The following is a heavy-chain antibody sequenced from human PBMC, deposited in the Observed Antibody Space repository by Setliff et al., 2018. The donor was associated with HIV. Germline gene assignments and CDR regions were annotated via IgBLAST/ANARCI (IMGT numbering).Heavy chain of an antibody. CDR2: ISTYSDET. CDR1: GYTFTSYG. Sequence: ASVKVSCKPSGYTFTSYGLSWVRQAPGQGLEWMGWISTYSDETSYSQNLQGRLTMTTDTSTGTAYMELRSLRSDDTAIYYCARVVSQSNPHWYFDLWGRGTLVTVSS. V-gene: IGHV1-18*01. D-gene: IGHD3-10*01. CDR3: ARVVSQSNPHWYFDL. J-gene: IGHJ2*01.